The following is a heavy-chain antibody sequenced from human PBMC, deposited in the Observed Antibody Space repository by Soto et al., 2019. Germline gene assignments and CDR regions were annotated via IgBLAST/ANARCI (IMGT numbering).Heavy chain of an antibody. CDR2: IYGGGST. CDR1: GFTVSSNY. J-gene: IGHJ6*02. Sequence: EVQLVESGGGLIQPGGSLRLSCAASGFTVSSNYMSWVRQAPGKGLEWVSVIYGGGSTYYADSVEGRFTISRDNSKNTLYLQMNSLRAEDTAVYYCARRKSDYYYYYGMDVWGQGTTVTVSS. V-gene: IGHV3-53*01. CDR3: ARRKSDYYYYYGMDV.